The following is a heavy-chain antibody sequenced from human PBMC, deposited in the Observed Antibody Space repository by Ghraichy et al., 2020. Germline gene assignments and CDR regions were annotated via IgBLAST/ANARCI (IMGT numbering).Heavy chain of an antibody. CDR2: IYYGGST. V-gene: IGHV4-39*01. Sequence: SETLSLTCTVSGGSISSSSHYWGWVRQPPGKGLEWIGSIYYGGSTFYNPSLRSRVTISVDTSKNQFSLKLTSVTAADTAVYYCERLRTLSEWFDPWGQGILVTVSS. D-gene: IGHD3-16*02. CDR3: ERLRTLSEWFDP. CDR1: GGSISSSSHY. J-gene: IGHJ5*02.